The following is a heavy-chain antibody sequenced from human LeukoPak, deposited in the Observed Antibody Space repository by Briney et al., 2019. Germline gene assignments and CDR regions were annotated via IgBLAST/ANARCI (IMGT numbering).Heavy chain of an antibody. V-gene: IGHV4-61*02. J-gene: IGHJ4*02. D-gene: IGHD1-26*01. Sequence: PSETLSLTCTVSGGSITSGTYHWNWIRQPAGKGLEWIGRIYTSGDPNYNPSLKSRVSISIDTSKSQFSLRLSSVTAADTAVYYCIRGTLGRYDFDSWGQGTLVTVSS. CDR1: GGSITSGTYH. CDR2: IYTSGDP. CDR3: IRGTLGRYDFDS.